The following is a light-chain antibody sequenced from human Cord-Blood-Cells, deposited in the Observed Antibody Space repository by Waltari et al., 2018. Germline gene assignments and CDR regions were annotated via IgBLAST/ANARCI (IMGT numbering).Light chain of an antibody. CDR1: QSISSW. CDR3: QQYNSYST. CDR2: DAS. Sequence: DIQMTQSPSTLSASVGDSVTITCRASQSISSWLAWYQQQPGKAPKLLIYDASRLESGVPSRFSGSGSGTEFTLTISSLQPDDFATYYCQQYNSYSTFGQGTKVEIK. V-gene: IGKV1-5*01. J-gene: IGKJ1*01.